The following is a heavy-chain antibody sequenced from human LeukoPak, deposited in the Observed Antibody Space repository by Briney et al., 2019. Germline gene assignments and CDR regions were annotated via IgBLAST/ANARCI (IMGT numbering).Heavy chain of an antibody. CDR2: INNNGNRT. CDR3: VKAIYYYGSGSYYKVFDH. CDR1: GFTLSSYA. J-gene: IGHJ4*02. D-gene: IGHD3-10*01. Sequence: GGSLRLSCAASGFTLSSYAMSWVRQAPGKGLDYVSAINNNGNRTYYGESVKGRFTISRDNSKNTLYLQMSSLRAEDTAVYYCVKAIYYYGSGSYYKVFDHWGQGTLVTVSS. V-gene: IGHV3-64D*06.